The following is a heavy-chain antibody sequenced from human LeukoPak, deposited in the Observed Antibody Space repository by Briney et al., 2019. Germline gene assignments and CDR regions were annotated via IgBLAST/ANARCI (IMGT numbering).Heavy chain of an antibody. J-gene: IGHJ1*01. D-gene: IGHD6-13*01. CDR1: GGSISSYH. CDR3: AREKASAGPHFEH. Sequence: PSETLSLTCSVSGGSISSYHLSWIRQPPGKGLEWIGYNYNRGTTHYNPSLKSRVTISVDRSKNQFSLSLTSVTAADTSVYYCAREKASAGPHFEHWGRGILVPVSS. V-gene: IGHV4-59*01. CDR2: NYNRGTT.